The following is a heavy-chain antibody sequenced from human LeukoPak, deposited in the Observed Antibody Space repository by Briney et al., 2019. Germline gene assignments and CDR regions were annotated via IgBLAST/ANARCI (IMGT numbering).Heavy chain of an antibody. D-gene: IGHD2-15*01. J-gene: IGHJ6*02. Sequence: GGSLRLSCAASGFTLSSYGMHWVRQAPGKGLEWVAVISYDGSNKYYADSVKGRFTISRDNSKNTLYLQMNSLRAEDTAVYYCASASLGYCSGGSCYYYYGMDVWGQGTTVTVSS. CDR2: ISYDGSNK. CDR1: GFTLSSYG. CDR3: ASASLGYCSGGSCYYYYGMDV. V-gene: IGHV3-30*03.